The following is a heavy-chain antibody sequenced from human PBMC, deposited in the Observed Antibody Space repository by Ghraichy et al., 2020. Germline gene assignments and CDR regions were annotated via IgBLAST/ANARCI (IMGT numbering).Heavy chain of an antibody. D-gene: IGHD2-21*02. CDR1: GGSFSGYY. Sequence: SETLSLTCAVYGGSFSGYYWSWIRQPPGKGLEWIGEINHSGSTNYNPSLKSRVTISVDTSKNQFSLKLSSVTAADTAVYYCAREENGSYCGGDCYLDYWGQGTLVTVSS. CDR3: AREENGSYCGGDCYLDY. V-gene: IGHV4-34*01. J-gene: IGHJ4*02. CDR2: INHSGST.